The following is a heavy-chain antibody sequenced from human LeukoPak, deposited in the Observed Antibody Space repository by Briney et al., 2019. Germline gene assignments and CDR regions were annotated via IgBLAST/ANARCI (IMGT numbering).Heavy chain of an antibody. CDR2: INWNGGST. Sequence: GGSLRLSCAASGFTFDDYGMSWVRQAPGKGLEWVSGINWNGGSTGYADSVKGRFTISRDNAKNSLYLQMNSLRAEDTALYHCARVLTQTRGVYIVGGEAAFDIWGQGTMVTVSS. V-gene: IGHV3-20*01. CDR1: GFTFDDYG. D-gene: IGHD1-26*01. CDR3: ARVLTQTRGVYIVGGEAAFDI. J-gene: IGHJ3*02.